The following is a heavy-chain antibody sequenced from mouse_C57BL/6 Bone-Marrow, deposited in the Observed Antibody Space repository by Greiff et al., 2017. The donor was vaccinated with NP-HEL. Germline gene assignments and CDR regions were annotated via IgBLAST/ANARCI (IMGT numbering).Heavy chain of an antibody. J-gene: IGHJ4*01. CDR2: ISDGGSYT. CDR3: ARDGDYYGSSYYAMDY. Sequence: EVKLMESGGGLVKPGGSLKLSCAASGFTFSSYAMSWVRQTPEKRLEWVATISDGGSYTYYPDNVKGRFTISRDNAKNNLYLQMSHLKSEDTAMYYCARDGDYYGSSYYAMDYWGQGTSVTGSS. D-gene: IGHD1-1*01. CDR1: GFTFSSYA. V-gene: IGHV5-4*01.